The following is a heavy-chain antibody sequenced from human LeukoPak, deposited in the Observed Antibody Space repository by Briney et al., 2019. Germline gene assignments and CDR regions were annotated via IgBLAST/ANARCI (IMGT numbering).Heavy chain of an antibody. CDR1: GGSISSSSYY. V-gene: IGHV4-39*07. J-gene: IGHJ4*02. CDR3: ARRKRNYSSSSAIKGFYFDY. Sequence: SETLSLTCTVSGGSISSSSYYWSWIRQPPGKGLEWIGEINHSGGTNYNPSLKSRVTISVDTSKNQFSLKLSSVTAADTAVYYCARRKRNYSSSSAIKGFYFDYWGQGTLVTVSS. D-gene: IGHD6-6*01. CDR2: INHSGGT.